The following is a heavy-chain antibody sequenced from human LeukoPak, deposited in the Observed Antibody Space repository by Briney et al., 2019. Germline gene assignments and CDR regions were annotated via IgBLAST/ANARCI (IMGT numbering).Heavy chain of an antibody. CDR2: ISSSGSTI. D-gene: IGHD2-2*01. CDR3: ARDPGCSSTSCSAWFDP. CDR1: GFTFSDYY. J-gene: IGHJ5*02. Sequence: GGSLGLSCAASGFTFSDYYMSWIRQAPGKGLEWVSYISSSGSTIYYADSVKGRFTISRDNAKNSLYLQMNSLRAEDTAVYYCARDPGCSSTSCSAWFDPWGQGTLVTVSS. V-gene: IGHV3-11*01.